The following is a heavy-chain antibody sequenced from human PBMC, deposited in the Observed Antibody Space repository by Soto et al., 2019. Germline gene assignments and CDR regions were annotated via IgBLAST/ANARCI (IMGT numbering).Heavy chain of an antibody. D-gene: IGHD1-1*01. J-gene: IGHJ5*02. Sequence: QVQLVQSGAEVMKPGSSVKVSCKASGGIFSSYAIRWVRQAPGQGIEWMVGIIPIFGTANYAQKFQGRVTITADESTSTAYMERSSLRSEDTAVYYCARPHWNRRDWFDPWGQGTLVTDST. CDR3: ARPHWNRRDWFDP. V-gene: IGHV1-69*01. CDR1: GGIFSSYA. CDR2: IIPIFGTA.